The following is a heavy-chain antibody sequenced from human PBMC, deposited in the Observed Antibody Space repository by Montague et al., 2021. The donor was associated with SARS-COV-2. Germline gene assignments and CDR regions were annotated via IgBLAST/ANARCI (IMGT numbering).Heavy chain of an antibody. D-gene: IGHD1-26*01. V-gene: IGHV4-34*01. J-gene: IGHJ6*02. CDR1: GGSLSGYY. Sequence: SETLSLTCAVYGGSLSGYYWAWIRQTPGKGLEWIGEINHSGNTNYNPSLKSRVTISLDTSKNQFSLKLNSVTAADTAVYYCARGRWEPVPGGIEYYYGMDVWGQGTTVTVSS. CDR2: INHSGNT. CDR3: ARGRWEPVPGGIEYYYGMDV.